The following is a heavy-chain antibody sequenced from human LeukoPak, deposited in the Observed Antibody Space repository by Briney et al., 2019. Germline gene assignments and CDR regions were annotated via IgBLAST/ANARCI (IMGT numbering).Heavy chain of an antibody. Sequence: GGPLRLSCAASVFTFNRYAMRWLRRAPLKGLEWVSAITGSGGITYYADSVNGRFTISRDNSNDTLYLQINSLRAEDTAVYYCAKYLLAILPCFHHWGQGTLVRVSS. D-gene: IGHD2-15*01. CDR2: ITGSGGIT. CDR3: AKYLLAILPCFHH. V-gene: IGHV3-23*01. CDR1: VFTFNRYA. J-gene: IGHJ4*02.